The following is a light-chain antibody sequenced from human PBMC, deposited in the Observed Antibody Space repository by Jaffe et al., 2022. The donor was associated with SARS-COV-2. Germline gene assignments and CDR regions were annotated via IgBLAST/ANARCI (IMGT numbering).Light chain of an antibody. CDR3: AAWDDSLTAAV. Sequence: QSVLTQPPSASGTPGQKVTIPCSGSDSNLGRNSVQWYQYFPGAAPRLLIYLTYQRPPGVPDRFSGSKSGTSSSLIISGLRSEDEADYFCAAWDDSLTAAVFGGGTRLTVL. J-gene: IGLJ2*01. V-gene: IGLV1-44*01. CDR1: DSNLGRNS. CDR2: LTY.